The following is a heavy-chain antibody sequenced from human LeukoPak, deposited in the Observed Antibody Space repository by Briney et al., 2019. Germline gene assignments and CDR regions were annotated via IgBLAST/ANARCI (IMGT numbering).Heavy chain of an antibody. Sequence: ASVKVSCKASGYTFTGYYMHWVRQAPGQGLEWMGWINPNSGGTNYAQKFQGRVTMTRDTSISTAYMELSRLRSDDTAVYYCARVLLWFGERAADAFDIWGQGTMVTVSS. CDR1: GYTFTGYY. V-gene: IGHV1-2*02. D-gene: IGHD3-10*01. CDR3: ARVLLWFGERAADAFDI. CDR2: INPNSGGT. J-gene: IGHJ3*02.